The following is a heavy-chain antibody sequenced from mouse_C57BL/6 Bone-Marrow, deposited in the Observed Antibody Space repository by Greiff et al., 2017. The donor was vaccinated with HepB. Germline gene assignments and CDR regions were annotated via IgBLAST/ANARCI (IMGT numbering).Heavy chain of an antibody. D-gene: IGHD2-3*01. V-gene: IGHV5-12*01. CDR1: GFTFSDYY. CDR3: ARHRVGYYLAY. J-gene: IGHJ3*01. Sequence: EVKLVESGGGLVQPGGSLKLSCAASGFTFSDYYMYWVRQTPEKRLEWVAYISNGGGRTYYPDTVKGRVTISRDNAKNTLYLQMSRLKSEDTAMYYCARHRVGYYLAYWGQGTLVTVSA. CDR2: ISNGGGRT.